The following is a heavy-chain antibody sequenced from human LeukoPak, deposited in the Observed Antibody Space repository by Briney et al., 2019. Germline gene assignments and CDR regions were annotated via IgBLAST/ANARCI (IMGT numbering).Heavy chain of an antibody. CDR3: ARHGKNAGFDP. CDR1: GGSFSGYY. D-gene: IGHD1-26*01. Sequence: KPSETLSLTCAVYGGSFSGYYWSWIRQPPGKGLEWIGEINHSGSTNYNPSLKSRVTISVDTSKNQFSLKLSSVTAADTALYYCARHGKNAGFDPWGQGTLVTVSS. J-gene: IGHJ5*02. CDR2: INHSGST. V-gene: IGHV4-34*01.